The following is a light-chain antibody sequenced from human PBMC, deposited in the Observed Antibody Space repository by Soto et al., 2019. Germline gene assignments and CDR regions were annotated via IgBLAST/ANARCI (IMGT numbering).Light chain of an antibody. CDR1: QSVGSN. CDR2: GAS. Sequence: EMVLTQSPATLSVSRGQRVTLSCRARQSVGSNLAWYQQKPGQAPRLLIYGASTRATGIPARFSGSGSETEFTLTISSLQAEDSAVYFCQQYNNWPTWTFGQGTKVDIK. J-gene: IGKJ1*01. V-gene: IGKV3-15*01. CDR3: QQYNNWPTWT.